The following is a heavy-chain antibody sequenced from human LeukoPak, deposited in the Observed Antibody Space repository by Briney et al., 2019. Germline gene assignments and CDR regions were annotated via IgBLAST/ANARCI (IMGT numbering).Heavy chain of an antibody. CDR3: ARSATSWDYFDY. CDR2: IYYSGST. J-gene: IGHJ4*02. V-gene: IGHV4-31*03. Sequence: PSETLSPTCTVSGGSISSGGYYWSWIRQHPGKGLEWIGYIYYSGSTYYNPSLKSRVTISVDTSKNQFSLKLSSVTAADTAVYYCARSATSWDYFDYWGQGTLVTVSS. CDR1: GGSISSGGYY. D-gene: IGHD2-15*01.